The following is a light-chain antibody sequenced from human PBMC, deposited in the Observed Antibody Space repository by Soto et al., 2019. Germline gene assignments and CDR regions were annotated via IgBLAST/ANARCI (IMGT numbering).Light chain of an antibody. CDR1: SSDVGAYNY. V-gene: IGLV2-14*01. J-gene: IGLJ1*01. CDR2: DVT. CDR3: SSFTSRSTPFV. Sequence: QSLLTQPASVSGSPGQSITISCAGTSSDVGAYNYVARYQQHPGKAPKLIVYDVTNRPSGVSNRFSGSKSGNTASLTISGLQAEDEADYYCSSFTSRSTPFVFGTGTKVTVL.